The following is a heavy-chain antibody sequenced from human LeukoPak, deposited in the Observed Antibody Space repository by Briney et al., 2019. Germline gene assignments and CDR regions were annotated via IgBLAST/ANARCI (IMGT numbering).Heavy chain of an antibody. V-gene: IGHV4-61*02. CDR1: GGSISSGSYY. CDR2: IYTSGST. J-gene: IGHJ5*01. D-gene: IGHD1-1*01. CDR3: ARDSGWFDS. Sequence: SETLSLTCTVSGGSISSGSYYWSWIRQPAGKGLEWIGRIYTSGSTNYNPSLKSRVTISVDTSKNQFSLKLSSVTAADTAVYYCARDSGWFDSWGQGTLVTVSS.